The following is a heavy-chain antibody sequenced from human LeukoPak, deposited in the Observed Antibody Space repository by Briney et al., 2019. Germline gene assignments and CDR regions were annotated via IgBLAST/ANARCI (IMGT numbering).Heavy chain of an antibody. D-gene: IGHD2-2*01. V-gene: IGHV3-15*01. J-gene: IGHJ3*02. CDR2: IKSKTDGGTT. CDR3: TTRPYCSSTSCYGIAGAFDI. Sequence: GGSLRLSCAASGFTFSNAWMSWVRQAPGKGLEWVGRIKSKTDGGTTDYAAPVKGRFTISRDDSKNTLYLQMNSLKTEDTAVYYCTTRPYCSSTSCYGIAGAFDIWGQGTMVTVSS. CDR1: GFTFSNAW.